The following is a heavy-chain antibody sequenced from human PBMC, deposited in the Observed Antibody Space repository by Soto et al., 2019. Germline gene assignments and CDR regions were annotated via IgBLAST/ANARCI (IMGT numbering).Heavy chain of an antibody. CDR1: GGSISSYY. Sequence: SETLSLTCTVSGGSISSYYWSWIRQPAGKGLEWIGRIYTSGSTNYNPSLKSRVTMSVDTSKNQFSLKLSSVTAADTAVYYCARDSKGYDSSGYYFDAFDIWGQGTMVTVSS. CDR2: IYTSGST. J-gene: IGHJ3*02. CDR3: ARDSKGYDSSGYYFDAFDI. D-gene: IGHD3-22*01. V-gene: IGHV4-4*07.